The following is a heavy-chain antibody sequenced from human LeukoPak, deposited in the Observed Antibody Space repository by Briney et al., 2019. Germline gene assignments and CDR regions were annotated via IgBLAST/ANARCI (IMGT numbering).Heavy chain of an antibody. V-gene: IGHV3-7*01. J-gene: IGHJ4*02. Sequence: SGGSLRLSCAASGFTFSSYWMSWVRQAPGKGLEWVANIKQDGSEKYYVDSVKGRFTISRDNAKNSLYLQMNSLRAEDTAVYYCAREDGYGGYCFDYWGQGTLVTVSS. CDR3: AREDGYGGYCFDY. CDR2: IKQDGSEK. CDR1: GFTFSSYW. D-gene: IGHD4-23*01.